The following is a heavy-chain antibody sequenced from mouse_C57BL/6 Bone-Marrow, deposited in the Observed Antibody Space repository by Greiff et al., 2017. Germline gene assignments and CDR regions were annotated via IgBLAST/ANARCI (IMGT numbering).Heavy chain of an antibody. D-gene: IGHD1-1*01. Sequence: QVQLQQSGPELVKPGASVKISCKASGHAFSSSWMNWVKQRPGKGLEWIGRIYPGDGDPNYNGKFKGKATLTADKSSSTAYMQLSSLTSEDSAVYFCARRGLRMMDYWGQGTSVTVYS. CDR1: GHAFSSSW. V-gene: IGHV1-82*01. CDR3: ARRGLRMMDY. J-gene: IGHJ4*01. CDR2: IYPGDGDP.